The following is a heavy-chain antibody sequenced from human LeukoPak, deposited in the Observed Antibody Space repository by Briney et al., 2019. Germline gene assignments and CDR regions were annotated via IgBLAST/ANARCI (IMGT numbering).Heavy chain of an antibody. Sequence: GGPLRLSCAASGFTFSSYGMHWVRQAPGKGLEWVAVIWYDGSNKYYADSVKGRFTISRDNSKNTLYLQMNSLRAEDTAVYYCARDATVGATLLDCWGQGTLVTVSS. CDR1: GFTFSSYG. CDR3: ARDATVGATLLDC. D-gene: IGHD1-26*01. CDR2: IWYDGSNK. V-gene: IGHV3-33*01. J-gene: IGHJ4*02.